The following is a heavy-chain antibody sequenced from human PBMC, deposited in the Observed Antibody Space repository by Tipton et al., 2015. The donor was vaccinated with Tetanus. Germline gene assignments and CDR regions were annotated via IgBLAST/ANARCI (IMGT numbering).Heavy chain of an antibody. V-gene: IGHV1-18*01. CDR2: DSGHSCNT. D-gene: IGHD6-19*01. CDR1: GYTFSNYG. J-gene: IGHJ4*02. CDR3: ARLVKQWLVPEDY. Sequence: QSGAEVKQPGSSVKVSCKASGYTFSNYGINWVRQAPGQGLEWMGWDSGHSCNTNYAKKFQGRVTMTTDTSTNTAYLELRSLRSDDTAVYFCARLVKQWLVPEDYWGQGTLVTVSS.